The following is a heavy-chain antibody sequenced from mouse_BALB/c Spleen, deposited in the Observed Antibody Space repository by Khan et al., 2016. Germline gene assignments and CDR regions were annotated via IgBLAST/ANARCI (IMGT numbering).Heavy chain of an antibody. V-gene: IGHV1-9*01. Sequence: QVQLQQSGAELMKPGASVKISCKATGYTFSNYWIEWVKQRPGHGLEWIGEILPRSGSTNFNENFKGKATFTADTSSNTAYLQLSSLTYEDSADYYCARTDRRGYFDYRGQGSSLTVSS. CDR2: ILPRSGST. J-gene: IGHJ2*02. CDR3: ARTDRRGYFDY. CDR1: GYTFSNYW.